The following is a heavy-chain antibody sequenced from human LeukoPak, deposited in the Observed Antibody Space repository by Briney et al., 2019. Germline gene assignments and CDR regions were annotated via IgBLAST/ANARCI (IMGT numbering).Heavy chain of an antibody. D-gene: IGHD1-14*01. CDR3: ARDKGVENLGGVYFDS. V-gene: IGHV4-4*07. CDR2: IHHSGTT. Sequence: SETLSLTCTVSGGFIKTYYWDWIRQAAGKGPEWIGRIHHSGTTNYNPSLESRLALSVDTSKNQFSLTLRSVTAADTAVYYCARDKGVENLGGVYFDSWGQGTLVTVSS. J-gene: IGHJ4*02. CDR1: GGFIKTYY.